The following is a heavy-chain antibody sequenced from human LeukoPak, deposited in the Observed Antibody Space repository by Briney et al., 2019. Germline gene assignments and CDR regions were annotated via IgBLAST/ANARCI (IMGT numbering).Heavy chain of an antibody. Sequence: GGSLRLSCAASGFLFSSYWMSWVRQAPGKGLEWVANIKHDGSDKYYVDSVTGRFTISRDNAKNSLYLQMNSLRAEDTAVYYCARYLSNSLDYWGQGTLVTVSS. J-gene: IGHJ4*02. V-gene: IGHV3-7*01. CDR3: ARYLSNSLDY. D-gene: IGHD1-1*01. CDR1: GFLFSSYW. CDR2: IKHDGSDK.